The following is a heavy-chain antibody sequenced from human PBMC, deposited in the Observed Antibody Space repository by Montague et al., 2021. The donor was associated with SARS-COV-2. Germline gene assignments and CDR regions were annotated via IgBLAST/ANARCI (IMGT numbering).Heavy chain of an antibody. CDR3: ARFWSGYVDK. V-gene: IGHV4-59*01. D-gene: IGHD3-3*01. J-gene: IGHJ4*02. CDR2: IYYTGET. CDR1: GGSITGYY. Sequence: SETLSLTCNVSGGSITGYYWSWIRLPPGKPLEWLGYIYYTGETTHNPSLKSRVTISVDTSRSQFSLRLTSVTAADTAVYFCARFWSGYVDKWSQGTLVTVSS.